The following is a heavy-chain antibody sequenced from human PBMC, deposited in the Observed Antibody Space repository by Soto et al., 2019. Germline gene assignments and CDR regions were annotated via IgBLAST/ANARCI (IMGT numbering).Heavy chain of an antibody. V-gene: IGHV6-1*01. D-gene: IGHD6-13*01. J-gene: IGHJ6*02. CDR1: GDSVSSNSAA. CDR3: ERGVAKRGRQLGQYYYYGMDV. CDR2: TYYRSKWYN. Sequence: SQTLSLTCAISGDSVSSNSAAWNWIRQSPSRGLEWLGRTYYRSKWYNDYAVSVKSRITINPDTSKNQFSLQLNSVTPEDTAVYYFERGVAKRGRQLGQYYYYGMDVWGQGTTVTVSS.